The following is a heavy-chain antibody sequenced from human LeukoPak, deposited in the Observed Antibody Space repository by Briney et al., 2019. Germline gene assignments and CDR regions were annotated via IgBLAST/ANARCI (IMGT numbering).Heavy chain of an antibody. V-gene: IGHV4-34*01. CDR1: GGPFSGYY. D-gene: IGHD6-19*01. J-gene: IGHJ4*02. Sequence: PSETLSLTCAVYGGPFSGYYWSWIRQPPGKGLEWIGEINHSGSTNYNPSLKSRVTISVDTSKNQFSLKLSSVTAADTAVYYCARAVRGAVAGKRLWFDYWGQGTLVTVSS. CDR2: INHSGST. CDR3: ARAVRGAVAGKRLWFDY.